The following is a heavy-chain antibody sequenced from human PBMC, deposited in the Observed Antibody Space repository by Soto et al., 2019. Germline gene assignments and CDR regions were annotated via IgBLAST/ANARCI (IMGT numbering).Heavy chain of an antibody. V-gene: IGHV4-59*01. Sequence: PSETLSLTCTVSGGSISGYYWSWIRQPPGKGLEWIGNVYYSGGAQYNPSVKRRVSISVDTSKNQFSLNRSSVTAADTAVYYCTRDGDGRMTTNPYYYYGMDVWGPGITGTVSS. CDR1: GGSISGYY. D-gene: IGHD2-21*02. CDR2: VYYSGGA. CDR3: TRDGDGRMTTNPYYYYGMDV. J-gene: IGHJ6*02.